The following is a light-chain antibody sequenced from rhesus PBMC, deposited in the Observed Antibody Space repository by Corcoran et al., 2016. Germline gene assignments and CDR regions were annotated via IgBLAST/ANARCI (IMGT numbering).Light chain of an antibody. CDR3: MQGIEFPWT. V-gene: IGKV2-104*02. J-gene: IGKJ1*01. Sequence: DIVMTQTPLSLPVTPGEPATISCRSSQSLLDSEDGNTYLDWYLQKPGQYPQLLIYEVSNRASGVPDRLSGSGSDTDCTLKISRVEAEDVGVYYCMQGIEFPWTFGQGTKVEIK. CDR2: EVS. CDR1: QSLLDSEDGNTY.